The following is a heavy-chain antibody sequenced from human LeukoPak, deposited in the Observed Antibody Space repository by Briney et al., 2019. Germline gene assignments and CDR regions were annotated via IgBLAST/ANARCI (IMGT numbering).Heavy chain of an antibody. CDR2: INHSGST. D-gene: IGHD6-19*01. CDR1: GGSFSGYY. J-gene: IGHJ4*02. V-gene: IGHV4-34*01. CDR3: ARRRIAVAGTPRGTFDY. Sequence: SETLSLTCAVYGGSFSGYYWSWIRQPPGKGLEWIGEINHSGSTNYNPSLKSRVTISVDTSKNQFSLKLSSVTAADTAVYYCARRRIAVAGTPRGTFDYWGQGTLVTVSS.